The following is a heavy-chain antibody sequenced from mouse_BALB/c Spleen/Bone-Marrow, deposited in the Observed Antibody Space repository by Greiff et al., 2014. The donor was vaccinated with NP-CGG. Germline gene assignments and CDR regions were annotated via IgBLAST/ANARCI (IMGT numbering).Heavy chain of an antibody. CDR3: ARGEHYFDY. V-gene: IGHV1-87*01. CDR1: GYTFTSYW. D-gene: IGHD2-13*01. J-gene: IGHJ2*01. CDR2: IYPGDGDT. Sequence: QVQLKESGAELARPGASVKLSCKASGYTFTSYWMQWVKQRPGQGLEWIGAIYPGDGDTRYTQKFKGKATLTADKSSSTAYMQLSSLASEDSAVYYCARGEHYFDYWGQGTTLTVSS.